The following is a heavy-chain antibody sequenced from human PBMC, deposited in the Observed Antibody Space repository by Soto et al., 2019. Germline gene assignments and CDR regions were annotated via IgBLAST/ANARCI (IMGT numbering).Heavy chain of an antibody. D-gene: IGHD4-17*01. CDR3: ARRYGDPSSSAGFDY. Sequence: GASVKVSCKASGYTFSSYSISWVRQVPGQGLEWMGWISGYKGKTNYAQKLQGRVTMTTDTSTSTVYMELRSLRSDDTAVYYCARRYGDPSSSAGFDYWGQGTLVTVSS. CDR1: GYTFSSYS. J-gene: IGHJ4*02. CDR2: ISGYKGKT. V-gene: IGHV1-18*01.